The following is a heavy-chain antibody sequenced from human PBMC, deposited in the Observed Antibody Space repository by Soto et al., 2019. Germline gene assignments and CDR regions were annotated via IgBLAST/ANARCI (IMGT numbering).Heavy chain of an antibody. CDR2: IDPSDSYT. V-gene: IGHV5-10-1*01. Sequence: GESLKISCQGSGYTFTNHLIAWVRQMPVKGLEWMGRIDPSDSYTNYSPSFQGHVTISADKSISTAYLQWSSLKASDTAMYYCARQGRDYTNGYYYYGIHVSGQGSLVNVSS. CDR1: GYTFTNHL. D-gene: IGHD4-4*01. J-gene: IGHJ6*02. CDR3: ARQGRDYTNGYYYYGIHV.